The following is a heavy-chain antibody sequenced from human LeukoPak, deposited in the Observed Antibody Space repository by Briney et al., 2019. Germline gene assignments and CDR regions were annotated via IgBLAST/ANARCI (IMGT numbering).Heavy chain of an antibody. J-gene: IGHJ3*01. Sequence: GRSLRLSCAASGFIFSSNAVNWVRQAPGKGLEWVAVISYDGSNRYYADSVKGRFTISRDSSKNTLYLQINSLRPEDTAVYYCARTYRGWYRRDAFDLWGPGTMVTVSS. CDR3: ARTYRGWYRRDAFDL. CDR2: ISYDGSNR. CDR1: GFIFSSNA. V-gene: IGHV3-30-3*01. D-gene: IGHD6-19*01.